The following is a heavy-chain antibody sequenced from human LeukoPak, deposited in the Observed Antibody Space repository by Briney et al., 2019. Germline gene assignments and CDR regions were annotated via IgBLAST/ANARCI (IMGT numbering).Heavy chain of an antibody. J-gene: IGHJ5*02. Sequence: GGSLRLSCVASGFSLSGYWVYWVRQAPGKGLMYISRNNGDGSTTNYADVVKGRFTMSRDNVKNTLYLQMNSLRVEDTAVYYCARDPRNVGLAPWGQGTLVTVSS. V-gene: IGHV3-74*01. CDR2: NNGDGSTT. CDR3: ARDPRNVGLAP. D-gene: IGHD2-15*01. CDR1: GFSLSGYW.